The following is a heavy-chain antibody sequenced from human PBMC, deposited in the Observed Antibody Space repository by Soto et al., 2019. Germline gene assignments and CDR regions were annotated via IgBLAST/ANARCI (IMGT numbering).Heavy chain of an antibody. CDR3: ARSGDNFNVLDY. Sequence: GGSLRLSCAASGFTFSSYSMNWVRQAPGKGLEWVSSISSSSSYIYYADSVKGRFTISRDNAKNSLYLEMNSLRVEDTAVYYCARSGDNFNVLDYWGQGTPVTVSS. V-gene: IGHV3-21*01. CDR1: GFTFSSYS. J-gene: IGHJ4*02. CDR2: ISSSSSYI. D-gene: IGHD1-1*01.